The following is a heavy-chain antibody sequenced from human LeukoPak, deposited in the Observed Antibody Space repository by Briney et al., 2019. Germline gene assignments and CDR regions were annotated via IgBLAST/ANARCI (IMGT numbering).Heavy chain of an antibody. CDR3: ARELNVVVTAEFDY. CDR2: INPNSGGT. Sequence: ASVKVSCKASGYTFTSYAMNWVRQAPGQGLEWMGWINPNSGGTNYAQKFQGRVTMTRDTSISTAYMELSRLRSDDTAVYYCARELNVVVTAEFDYWGQGTLVTVSS. V-gene: IGHV1-2*02. J-gene: IGHJ4*02. D-gene: IGHD2-21*02. CDR1: GYTFTSYA.